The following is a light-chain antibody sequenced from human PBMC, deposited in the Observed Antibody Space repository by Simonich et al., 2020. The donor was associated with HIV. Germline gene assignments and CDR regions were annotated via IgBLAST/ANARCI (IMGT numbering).Light chain of an antibody. CDR3: QQSYSTPWT. CDR2: DAS. CDR1: QDITNS. Sequence: DIQMTQSPSSLSASVGNRVTITCQASQDITNSLNWYQQKSGKAPKVLIYDASNLETGVPLRFSGSRSGTNFTFTISSLQPEDFATYFCQQSYSTPWTFGQVTKVDIK. J-gene: IGKJ1*01. V-gene: IGKV1-33*01.